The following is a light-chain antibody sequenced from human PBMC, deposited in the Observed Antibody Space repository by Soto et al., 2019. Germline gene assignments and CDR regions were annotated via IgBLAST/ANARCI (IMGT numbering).Light chain of an antibody. Sequence: ISLTNPPGSRSLSPGERAPLSCRASQSVSSYLAWYQQKPGQAPRLLIHEASNRATGIPARFSGSGSGTDFTLTISSLEPEDFAVYCCQQRNKWRWTFGQGTKVDIK. J-gene: IGKJ1*01. V-gene: IGKV3-11*01. CDR2: EAS. CDR1: QSVSSY. CDR3: QQRNKWRWT.